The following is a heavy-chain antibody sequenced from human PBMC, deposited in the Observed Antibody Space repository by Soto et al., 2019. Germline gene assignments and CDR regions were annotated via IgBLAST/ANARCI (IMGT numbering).Heavy chain of an antibody. V-gene: IGHV1-18*01. CDR1: GYTFVNYG. D-gene: IGHD2-2*01. J-gene: IGHJ4*02. CDR2: ISGYNGDK. Sequence: ASVKVSCKASGYTFVNYGLSWLRQAPGQGLEWLAWISGYNGDKYYAQNIQGRVAMTTDTSTNTVYMDLKGLRSDDTAVYYCARTRLDCHTTSCYVFWGQGTLVTVSS. CDR3: ARTRLDCHTTSCYVF.